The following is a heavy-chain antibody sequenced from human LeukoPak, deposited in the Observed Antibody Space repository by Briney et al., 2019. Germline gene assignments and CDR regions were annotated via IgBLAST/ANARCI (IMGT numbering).Heavy chain of an antibody. CDR3: ARPPRGGAAAGTFDY. CDR2: INPNSGGT. Sequence: ASVKVSCKASGYTFTGYYMHWVRQAPGQGLEWMGWINPNSGGTNYAQKFQGRVTMTRDTSISTAYMEQSRLRPDDTAVYYCARPPRGGAAAGTFDYWGQGTLVTVSS. V-gene: IGHV1-2*02. D-gene: IGHD6-13*01. CDR1: GYTFTGYY. J-gene: IGHJ4*02.